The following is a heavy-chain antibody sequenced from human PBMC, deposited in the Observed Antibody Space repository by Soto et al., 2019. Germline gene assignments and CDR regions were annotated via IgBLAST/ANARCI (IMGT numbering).Heavy chain of an antibody. CDR2: INAGNGNT. CDR3: ARDSQRGFSLYYYYGMDV. D-gene: IGHD3-10*01. Sequence: GASVKVSCKASGYTFTSYAMHWVRQDPGQRLEWMGWINAGNGNTKYSQKFQGRVTITRDTSASTAYMELSSLRSEDTAVYYCARDSQRGFSLYYYYGMDVWGQGTTVTVSS. J-gene: IGHJ6*02. CDR1: GYTFTSYA. V-gene: IGHV1-3*01.